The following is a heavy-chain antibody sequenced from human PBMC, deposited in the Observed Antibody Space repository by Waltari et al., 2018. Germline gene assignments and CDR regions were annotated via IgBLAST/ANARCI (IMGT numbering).Heavy chain of an antibody. Sequence: QVQLVQSGAEVKKPGASVKVSCKASGYTFTSYYMPWVRQAPGQGLEWMGIINPSGGSTSYAQKFQGRVTMTRDTSTSTVYMELSSLRSEDTAVYYCARSSGSGSYYNVRPDYWGQGTLVTVSS. D-gene: IGHD3-10*01. J-gene: IGHJ4*02. CDR3: ARSSGSGSYYNVRPDY. CDR2: INPSGGST. V-gene: IGHV1-46*03. CDR1: GYTFTSYY.